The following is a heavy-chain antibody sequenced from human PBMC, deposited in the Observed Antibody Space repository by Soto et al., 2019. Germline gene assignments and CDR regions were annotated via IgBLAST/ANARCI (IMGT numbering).Heavy chain of an antibody. V-gene: IGHV3-30-3*01. CDR2: ISYDGSDK. CDR1: GFTFSSYA. Sequence: QVQLVESGGGVVQPGRSLRLSCAASGFTFSSYAMHWVRQAPGKGLEWVAVISYDGSDKYYAYSVKGRFTISRDNSKNTLYLQMNSLRVEDTAVYYWARGRLELEIWARPDYYYYYGMDVWGQGTTVTVSS. D-gene: IGHD1-1*01. J-gene: IGHJ6*02. CDR3: ARGRLELEIWARPDYYYYYGMDV.